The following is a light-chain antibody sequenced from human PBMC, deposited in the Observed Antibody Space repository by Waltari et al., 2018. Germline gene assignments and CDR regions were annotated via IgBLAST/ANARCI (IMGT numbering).Light chain of an antibody. CDR2: RHN. V-gene: IGLV1-47*01. J-gene: IGLJ3*02. CDR3: AAWDDSLSGWV. CDR1: SSNIGINY. Sequence: QSVLTQPPSASGTPGQTVTISCSGSSSNIGINYVYWYQQFPGTAPKLLIYRHNQRPSGVPDRFSSSKSGTSASLAISGLRSEDGADYYCAAWDDSLSGWVFGGGTKLTVL.